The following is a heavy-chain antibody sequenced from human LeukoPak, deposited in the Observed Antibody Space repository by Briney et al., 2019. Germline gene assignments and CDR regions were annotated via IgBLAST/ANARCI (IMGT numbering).Heavy chain of an antibody. Sequence: PSETLSLTCTVSGDTISSYYWNWIRQPPGKGLEWIGYGSYSGSTDYNPSLKSRVTISVDTSKNQFSLKLSSATAADTAVYYCARAFGSYSFDYWGQGTLVTVSS. CDR1: GDTISSYY. CDR3: ARAFGSYSFDY. J-gene: IGHJ4*02. CDR2: GSYSGST. D-gene: IGHD1-26*01. V-gene: IGHV4-59*01.